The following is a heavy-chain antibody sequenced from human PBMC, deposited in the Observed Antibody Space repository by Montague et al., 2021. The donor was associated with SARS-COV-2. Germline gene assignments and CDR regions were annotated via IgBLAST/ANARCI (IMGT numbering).Heavy chain of an antibody. V-gene: IGHV4-39*01. CDR3: ASPTYYYDSSGSDAFDI. CDR1: GCSISSSSQY. D-gene: IGHD3-22*01. J-gene: IGHJ3*02. Sequence: SETLSLTCTGSGCSISSSSQYWSWIRQPPGKGLDWIGSIYYSGSTYYNPSLKSRVTISVDTSKNQFSLKLSSVAAADTAMYYCASPTYYYDSSGSDAFDIWGQGTMVTVPS. CDR2: IYYSGST.